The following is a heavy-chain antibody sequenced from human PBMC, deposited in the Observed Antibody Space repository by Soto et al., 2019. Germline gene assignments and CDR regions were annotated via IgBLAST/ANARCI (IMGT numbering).Heavy chain of an antibody. V-gene: IGHV3-15*01. J-gene: IGHJ4*02. Sequence: PGGSLRLSCAASGFTFSNAWMNWVRQAPGKGLEWVGRIKSNTDGGTTDYAAPVNGRFTISRDDSKNTLYLQMNSLRTEDTAVYYCTADPPRFSAMIDYWGQGTLVTVSS. CDR3: TADPPRFSAMIDY. D-gene: IGHD6-13*01. CDR1: GFTFSNAW. CDR2: IKSNTDGGTT.